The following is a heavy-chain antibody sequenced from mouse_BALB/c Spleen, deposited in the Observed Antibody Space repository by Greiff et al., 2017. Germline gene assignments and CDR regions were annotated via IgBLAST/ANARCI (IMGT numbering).Heavy chain of an antibody. CDR2: IDPANGNT. J-gene: IGHJ4*01. CDR3: ALITTGDAMDY. V-gene: IGHV14-3*02. CDR1: GFNIKDTY. Sequence: VQLQQSGAELVKPGASVKLSCTASGFNIKDTYMHWVKQRPEQGLEWIGRIDPANGNTKYDPKFQGKATITADTSSNTAYLQLSSLTSEDTAVYYCALITTGDAMDYWGQGTSVTVSS. D-gene: IGHD2-4*01.